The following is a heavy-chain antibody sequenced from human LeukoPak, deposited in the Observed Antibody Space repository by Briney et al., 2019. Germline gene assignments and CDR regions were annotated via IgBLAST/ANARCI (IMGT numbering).Heavy chain of an antibody. CDR3: AVYSSGWYCQY. V-gene: IGHV3-21*01. D-gene: IGHD6-19*01. CDR1: GFTFSSYS. Sequence: GGSLRLSCAASGFTFSSYSMNWVRQAPGKGLEWVSSISSSSSNIYYADSVKGRFTISRDNAKNSLYLQMNSLRAEDTAVYYCAVYSSGWYCQYWGQGTLVTVSS. J-gene: IGHJ4*02. CDR2: ISSSSSNI.